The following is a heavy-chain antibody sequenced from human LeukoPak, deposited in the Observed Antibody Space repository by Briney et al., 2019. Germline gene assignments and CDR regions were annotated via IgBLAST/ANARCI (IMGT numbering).Heavy chain of an antibody. V-gene: IGHV1-46*01. D-gene: IGHD3-10*01. J-gene: IGHJ4*02. CDR2: INPSGGST. CDR3: AREISYGSGGYKDY. CDR1: GXXXXSYX. Sequence: VXVSCKASGXXXXSYXXHWVRXAXGQGLXXMGIINPSGGSTSYAQKFQGRVTMTRDTSTSTVYMELSSLRSEDTAVYYCAREISYGSGGYKDYWGQGTLVTVSS.